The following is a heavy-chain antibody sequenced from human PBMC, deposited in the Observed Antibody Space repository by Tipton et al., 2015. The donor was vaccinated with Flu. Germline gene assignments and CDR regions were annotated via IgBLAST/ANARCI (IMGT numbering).Heavy chain of an antibody. CDR2: IYPGDSDT. D-gene: IGHD1-7*01. Sequence: QLVQSGAEVKKPGESLKISCKGSGYSFTSYWIGWVRQMPGKGLEWMGIIYPGDSDTRYSPSFQGQVTISADKSISTAYPQWSSLKASDTAMYYCARLPTGTKCESYAFDIWGQGTMVTVSS. CDR1: GYSFTSYW. J-gene: IGHJ3*02. CDR3: ARLPTGTKCESYAFDI. V-gene: IGHV5-51*03.